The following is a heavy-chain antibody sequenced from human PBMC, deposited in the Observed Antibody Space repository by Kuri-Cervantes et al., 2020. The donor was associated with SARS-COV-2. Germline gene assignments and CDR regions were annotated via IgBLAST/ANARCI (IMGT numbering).Heavy chain of an antibody. J-gene: IGHJ4*02. D-gene: IGHD5-12*01. CDR2: ISSSSSYI. V-gene: IGHV3-21*01. CDR1: GFTFSSYS. CDR3: ARGISYSGYDLDY. Sequence: GGSLRLSCAASGFTFSSYSMNWVRQAPGKGLEWVSSISSSSSYIYYADSVKGRFTISRDNAKNSLYLQMNSLRAGDTAVYYCARGISYSGYDLDYWGQGTLVTVSS.